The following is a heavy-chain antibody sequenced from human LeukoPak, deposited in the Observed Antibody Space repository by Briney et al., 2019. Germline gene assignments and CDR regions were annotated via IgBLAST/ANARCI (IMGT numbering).Heavy chain of an antibody. D-gene: IGHD6-19*01. V-gene: IGHV1-2*02. Sequence: ASAKVSCKASGYTFTGYYMHWVRQAPGQGLEWMGWINPNSGGTNYAQKFQGRVTMTRDTSISTAYMELSRLRSDDTAVYYCAPIIAVAGTRGVWGQGTLVTVSS. CDR2: INPNSGGT. CDR1: GYTFTGYY. CDR3: APIIAVAGTRGV. J-gene: IGHJ4*02.